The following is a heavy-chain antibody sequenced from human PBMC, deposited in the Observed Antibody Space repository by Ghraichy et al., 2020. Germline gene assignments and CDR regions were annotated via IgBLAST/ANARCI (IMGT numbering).Heavy chain of an antibody. V-gene: IGHV3-48*02. D-gene: IGHD4-23*01. CDR2: ISRSGRTI. Sequence: GGSLRLSCVGSGFTFSGYNLTWVRQSPGKGLEWVSYISRSGRTIFYADSVKGRFTISRDNAKNSLYLQMNSLGDEDTAVYYCARASTVVRFYYCDGMDVWVEGNKVTVCS. CDR1: GFTFSGYN. J-gene: IGHJ6*04. CDR3: ARASTVVRFYYCDGMDV.